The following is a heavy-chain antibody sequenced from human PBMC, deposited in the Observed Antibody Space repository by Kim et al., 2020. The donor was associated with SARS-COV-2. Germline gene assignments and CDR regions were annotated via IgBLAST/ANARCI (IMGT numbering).Heavy chain of an antibody. D-gene: IGHD4-17*01. CDR3: ARPWSGDGDY. V-gene: IGHV3-7*01. J-gene: IGHJ4*02. Sequence: EKYYVDSVKGRFTISRDNAKNALYLQMNSLRAEDTAVYYCARPWSGDGDYWGQGTLVTVSS. CDR2: EK.